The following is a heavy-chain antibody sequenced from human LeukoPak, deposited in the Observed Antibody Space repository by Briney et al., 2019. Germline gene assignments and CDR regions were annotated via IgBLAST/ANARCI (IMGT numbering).Heavy chain of an antibody. CDR2: ISGSGGST. D-gene: IGHD3-16*01. CDR3: AKDGYDYVWGSQLFDY. Sequence: PGRSLRLSCAASGFTFDDYAMHWVRQAPGKGLEWVSAISGSGGSTYYADSVKGRFTISRDNSKNTLYLQMNSLRAEDTAVYYCAKDGYDYVWGSQLFDYWGQGTLVTVSS. V-gene: IGHV3-23*01. J-gene: IGHJ4*02. CDR1: GFTFDDYA.